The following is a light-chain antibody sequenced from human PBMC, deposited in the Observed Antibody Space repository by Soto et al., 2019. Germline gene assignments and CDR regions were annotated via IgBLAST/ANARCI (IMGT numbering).Light chain of an antibody. V-gene: IGKV3-15*01. Sequence: EIVMTQSPSTLSVSPWERSTLSCMASQSVRSNLAWHQQKPGQAPRLLIYGASTRATGIPARFSGSGSGTEFTLTISSLQSEDFAVYYCQQYSNWPLTFGGGTKVDIK. CDR2: GAS. CDR1: QSVRSN. J-gene: IGKJ4*01. CDR3: QQYSNWPLT.